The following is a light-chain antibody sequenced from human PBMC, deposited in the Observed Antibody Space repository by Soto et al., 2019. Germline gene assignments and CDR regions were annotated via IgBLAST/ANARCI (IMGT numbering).Light chain of an antibody. CDR1: QSVDNPF. Sequence: EIVLTQSPGPLSLSPGERATLSCRAVQSVDNPFFAWSQRNPGQAPRLLWYGVSKRATGIPDRFSGSGSGTDFTLTISRLEPEDFAVYYCQQYMSSVTFGQGTRVEIK. J-gene: IGKJ1*01. CDR2: GVS. CDR3: QQYMSSVT. V-gene: IGKV3-20*01.